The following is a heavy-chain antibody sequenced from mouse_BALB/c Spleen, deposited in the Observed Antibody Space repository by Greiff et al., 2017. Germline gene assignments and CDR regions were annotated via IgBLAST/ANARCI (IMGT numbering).Heavy chain of an antibody. V-gene: IGHV1-9*01. CDR2: ILPGSGST. D-gene: IGHD2-4*01. J-gene: IGHJ4*01. CDR1: GYTFSSYW. CDR3: ARGITGYYYAMDY. Sequence: QVHVKQSGAELMKPGASVKISCKATGYTFSSYWIEWVKQRPGHGLEWIGEILPGSGSTNYNEKFKGKATFTADTSSNTAYMQLSSLTSEDSAVYYCARGITGYYYAMDYWGQGTSVTVSS.